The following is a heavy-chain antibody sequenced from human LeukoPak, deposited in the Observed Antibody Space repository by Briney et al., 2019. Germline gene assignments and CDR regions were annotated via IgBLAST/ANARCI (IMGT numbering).Heavy chain of an antibody. J-gene: IGHJ4*02. Sequence: GGSLRLSCAASGFIFTSYTMNWVRQSPGKGLEWISFISTTDSITSYADSVQGRFTISRDNAKNSLYLQMSGLRADDTAVCYCARDHAWGFDSWGQGTLVTVSP. CDR1: GFIFTSYT. D-gene: IGHD7-27*01. V-gene: IGHV3-48*01. CDR2: ISTTDSIT. CDR3: ARDHAWGFDS.